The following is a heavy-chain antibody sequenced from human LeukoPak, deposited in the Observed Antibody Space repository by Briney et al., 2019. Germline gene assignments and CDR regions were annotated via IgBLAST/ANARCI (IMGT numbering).Heavy chain of an antibody. CDR1: GFTFSSYA. CDR3: AKTSRPAAMFIDFDY. V-gene: IGHV3-23*01. Sequence: GGSLRLSCAASGFTFSSYAMNWGRQSPGKGLEWVSAISGSGGSTYYADSVKGRFTISRDNSKNTLYLQMNSLRAEDTAVYYCAKTSRPAAMFIDFDYWGQGTLVTVSS. D-gene: IGHD2-2*01. CDR2: ISGSGGST. J-gene: IGHJ4*02.